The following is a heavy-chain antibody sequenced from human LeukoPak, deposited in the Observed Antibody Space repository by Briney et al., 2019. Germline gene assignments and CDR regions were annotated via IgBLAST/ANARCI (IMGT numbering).Heavy chain of an antibody. Sequence: PSETLSLTYTVSDVSISSSSYYWGWIRQTPGKGLELIGTMYYSGSTNYNPSLKSRVTLSIDTPKNQFSLRLSSVNAADTAVYYCASKSTAWTIDYWGQGTLVTVSS. CDR3: ASKSTAWTIDY. CDR2: MYYSGST. D-gene: IGHD3/OR15-3a*01. J-gene: IGHJ4*02. V-gene: IGHV4-39*01. CDR1: DVSISSSSYY.